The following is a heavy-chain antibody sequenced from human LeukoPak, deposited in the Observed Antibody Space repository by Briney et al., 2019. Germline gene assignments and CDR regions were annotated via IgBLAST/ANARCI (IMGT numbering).Heavy chain of an antibody. CDR2: INPHSGGT. CDR3: MRSVGSTNWYAY. V-gene: IGHV1-2*02. D-gene: IGHD2-15*01. CDR1: GYTFSDYY. J-gene: IGHJ5*01. Sequence: ASVTVSCTASGYTFSDYYIHWVRQAPGQGLEWMGWINPHSGGTNSAQKFQGRVTMTRDTSISTAYMELNNLRSDDAAVYYCMRSVGSTNWYAYWGQGTHVIVSS.